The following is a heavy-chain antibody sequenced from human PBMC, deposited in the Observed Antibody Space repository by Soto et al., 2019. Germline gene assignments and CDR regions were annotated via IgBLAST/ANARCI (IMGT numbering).Heavy chain of an antibody. D-gene: IGHD3-16*01. Sequence: QVQLVESGGGVVQPGRSLRLSCAASGFTFSSYGMHWVRQAPGKGLEWVAVISYDGSNKYYADSVKGRFTISRDNSKNTLYLQMNSLRAEDTAVYYCAKDGGGHYDYVWGSSDYYGMDVWGQGTTVTVSS. V-gene: IGHV3-30*18. CDR1: GFTFSSYG. CDR2: ISYDGSNK. J-gene: IGHJ6*02. CDR3: AKDGGGHYDYVWGSSDYYGMDV.